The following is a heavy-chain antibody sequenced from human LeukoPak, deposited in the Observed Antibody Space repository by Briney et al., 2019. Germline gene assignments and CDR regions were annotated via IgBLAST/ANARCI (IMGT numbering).Heavy chain of an antibody. CDR2: ITGNGGRT. J-gene: IGHJ4*01. Sequence: GGSLRLSWAASGFTFHFQAMNWFRQPPGKGLEWVSGITGNGGRTDYADSVKGRFTVSRDNSTNMVYLQMNSLKAQDTALYYWARGYCTIRWCSLDFLGQGTPVTGSS. CDR1: GFTFHFQA. D-gene: IGHD4/OR15-4a*01. CDR3: ARGYCTIRWCSLDF. V-gene: IGHV3-23*01.